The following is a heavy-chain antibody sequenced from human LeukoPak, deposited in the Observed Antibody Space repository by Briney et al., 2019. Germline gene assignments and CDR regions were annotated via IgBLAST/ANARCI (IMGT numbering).Heavy chain of an antibody. D-gene: IGHD1-1*01. J-gene: IGHJ3*02. CDR1: GGSISRYY. CDR3: ARDRYGAFDI. CDR2: IYYSGST. Sequence: PSETLSLTCTVSGGSISRYYWSWIRQPPGKGLEWIGYIYYSGSTNYNPSLKSRVTISVDTSKNQFSLKLSSVTAADTAVYYCARDRYGAFDIWGQGTMATVSS. V-gene: IGHV4-59*01.